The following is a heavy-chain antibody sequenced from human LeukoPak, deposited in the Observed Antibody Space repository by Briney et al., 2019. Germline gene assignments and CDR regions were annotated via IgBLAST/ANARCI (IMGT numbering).Heavy chain of an antibody. CDR2: ISSSGSTT. D-gene: IGHD6-13*01. Sequence: GGSLRLSCAASGFTFTDYYMSWIRQAPGKGLEWVSYISSSGSTTHYADCVKGRFTISRDNAKNSLYLQMNSLRAEDTAVYYCARVFTIAAAGTVDCWGQGTLLTVSS. CDR1: GFTFTDYY. CDR3: ARVFTIAAAGTVDC. V-gene: IGHV3-11*01. J-gene: IGHJ4*02.